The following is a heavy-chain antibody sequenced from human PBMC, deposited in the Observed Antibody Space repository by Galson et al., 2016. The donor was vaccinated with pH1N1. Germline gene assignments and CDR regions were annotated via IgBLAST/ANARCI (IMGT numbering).Heavy chain of an antibody. V-gene: IGHV4-31*03. CDR2: IHYSGNT. Sequence: LTCTVSGGSISSDGNYWSWIRQVPRKGLEWSGYIHYSGNTNYNPSLKSRVFISVDTSMTRFYLRLSSVTAADTAVYYCAREERAVAEGWDNGLDAWGQGTTVTVSS. J-gene: IGHJ6*02. CDR3: AREERAVAEGWDNGLDA. D-gene: IGHD6-19*01. CDR1: GGSISSDGNY.